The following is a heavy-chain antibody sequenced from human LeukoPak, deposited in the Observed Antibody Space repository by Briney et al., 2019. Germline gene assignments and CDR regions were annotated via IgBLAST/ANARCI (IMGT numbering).Heavy chain of an antibody. CDR1: GGSISSGDYY. V-gene: IGHV4-30-4*01. CDR3: AGLTPYGDHEFDY. J-gene: IGHJ4*02. Sequence: SETLSLTCTVSGGSISSGDYYWSWIRQPPGKGLEWIGYIYYSGSTYYNPSLKSRVTISVDTSKNQFSLKLSSVTAADTAVYYCAGLTPYGDHEFDYWGQGTLVTVSS. D-gene: IGHD4-17*01. CDR2: IYYSGST.